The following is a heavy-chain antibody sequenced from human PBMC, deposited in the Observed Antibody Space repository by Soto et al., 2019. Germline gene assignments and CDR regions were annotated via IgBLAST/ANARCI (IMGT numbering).Heavy chain of an antibody. J-gene: IGHJ5*02. D-gene: IGHD2-15*01. CDR2: IIPIFGTA. CDR3: ARVVCSGGSCYAEQTWFDP. Sequence: SVKVSCKASGGTFSSYAISWVRQAPGQGLEWMGGIIPIFGTANYAQKFQGRVTITADESTSTAYMELSSLRSEDTAVYYCARVVCSGGSCYAEQTWFDPWGQGTLVTVS. V-gene: IGHV1-69*13. CDR1: GGTFSSYA.